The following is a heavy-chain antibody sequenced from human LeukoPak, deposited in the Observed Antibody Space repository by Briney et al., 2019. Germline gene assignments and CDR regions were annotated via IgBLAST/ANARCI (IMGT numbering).Heavy chain of an antibody. CDR1: GFTCDDYA. V-gene: IGHV3-43D*04. Sequence: PGGSLRLSCAASGFTCDDYAMHWVRQAPGKGLEWVSLISWDGGSTYYADSVKSRFTISRDNSKNSLYLQMNSLRAEDTALYYCAKAWDVAGPFDYWGQGTLVTVSS. J-gene: IGHJ4*02. CDR2: ISWDGGST. D-gene: IGHD6-19*01. CDR3: AKAWDVAGPFDY.